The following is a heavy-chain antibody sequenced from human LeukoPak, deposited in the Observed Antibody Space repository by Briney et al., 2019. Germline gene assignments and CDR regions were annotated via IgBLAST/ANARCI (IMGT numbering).Heavy chain of an antibody. CDR3: ARGRWYYDFWSGYYGPFDY. V-gene: IGHV1-18*01. CDR1: GYSFTDYA. Sequence: ASVKVSCKTSGYSFTDYAITWVRQVRGQGPQWVGWISASNGNTDYAQSFQGRATMTTDTSISTAYMELSSLRSEDTAVYYCARGRWYYDFWSGYYGPFDYWGQGTLVTVSS. D-gene: IGHD3-3*01. CDR2: ISASNGNT. J-gene: IGHJ4*02.